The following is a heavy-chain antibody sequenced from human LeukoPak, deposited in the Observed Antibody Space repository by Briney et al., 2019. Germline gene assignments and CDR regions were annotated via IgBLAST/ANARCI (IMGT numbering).Heavy chain of an antibody. V-gene: IGHV3-23*01. CDR1: GFSFSNYA. D-gene: IGHD5-18*01. Sequence: PGGSLRLSCAASGFSFSNYAMSWVRQAPGKGLEWVSGISGRGGNTYYADSVKGRFTISRDNSNNAVFLQMNSPRADDTAVYYCARDHFGGSSFGLYYFNSWGQGTQVIVSS. CDR2: ISGRGGNT. J-gene: IGHJ4*02. CDR3: ARDHFGGSSFGLYYFNS.